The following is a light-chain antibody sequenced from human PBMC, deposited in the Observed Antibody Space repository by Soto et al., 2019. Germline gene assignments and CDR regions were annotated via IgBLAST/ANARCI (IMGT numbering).Light chain of an antibody. CDR3: AAWDDSLGAYV. CDR2: TNN. Sequence: QSALTQPPSASATPGQRVTISCSGSNSNIGTNTVNWYQQLPGTSPRLLIYTNNQRPSGVPQRFSGSKTGTSASLAIGGLQSEDGADYYCAAWDDSLGAYVSGTGTNVTVL. J-gene: IGLJ1*01. V-gene: IGLV1-44*01. CDR1: NSNIGTNT.